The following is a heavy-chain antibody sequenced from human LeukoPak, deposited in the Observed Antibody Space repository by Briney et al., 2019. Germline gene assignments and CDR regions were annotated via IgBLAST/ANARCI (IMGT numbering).Heavy chain of an antibody. CDR1: GYTFTSYD. CDR3: ARHIPVAGTLWFDP. D-gene: IGHD6-19*01. V-gene: IGHV1-8*01. J-gene: IGHJ5*02. Sequence: ASVKVSCKASGYTFTSYDINWVRQATGQGLEWMGWMNPNSGNTGYAQKFQGRVTMTRNTSTSTAYMELSSLRSEDTAVYYCARHIPVAGTLWFDPWGQGTLVTVSS. CDR2: MNPNSGNT.